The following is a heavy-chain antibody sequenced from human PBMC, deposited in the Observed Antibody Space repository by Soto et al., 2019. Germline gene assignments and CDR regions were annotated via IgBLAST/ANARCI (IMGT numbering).Heavy chain of an antibody. V-gene: IGHV1-8*01. J-gene: IGHJ4*02. Sequence: QVQLVQSGAGVKKPGASVKVSCKASGYTFTSYDINWVRQATGQGLEWMGWMNPISGNTGYAQKFQGRVTMTRNTSICRAYMELSSLGSEDTAVDYCAREKVGAVDYWGQGTLVTVSS. CDR2: MNPISGNT. CDR3: AREKVGAVDY. D-gene: IGHD1-26*01. CDR1: GYTFTSYD.